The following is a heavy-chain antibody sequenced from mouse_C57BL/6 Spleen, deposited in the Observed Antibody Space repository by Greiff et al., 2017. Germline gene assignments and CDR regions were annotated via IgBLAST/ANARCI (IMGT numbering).Heavy chain of an antibody. Sequence: VQLQQSGAELVRPGASVKLSCTASGFNIKDDYMHWVKQRPEQGLEWIGWIDPENGDTEYASKFQGKATITADTSSNTAYLQLSSLTSEDTAVYYCTTRGSFDYWCQGTTLTVSS. J-gene: IGHJ2*01. V-gene: IGHV14-4*01. CDR3: TTRGSFDY. CDR2: IDPENGDT. CDR1: GFNIKDDY.